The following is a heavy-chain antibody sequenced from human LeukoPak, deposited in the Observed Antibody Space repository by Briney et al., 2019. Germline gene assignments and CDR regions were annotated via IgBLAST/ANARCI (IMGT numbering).Heavy chain of an antibody. V-gene: IGHV4-4*07. CDR1: GGSISSYY. D-gene: IGHD2-2*01. J-gene: IGHJ6*03. CDR2: IYTSGST. Sequence: SETLSLTCTVSGGSISSYYWSWIRQPAGKGLEWIGRIYTSGSTNYNPSLKSRVTMSVDTSKNQFSLKLSSVTAADTAVYYCARDTPDIVVVPAASRGYYYYYYMDVWGKGTTVTISS. CDR3: ARDTPDIVVVPAASRGYYYYYYMDV.